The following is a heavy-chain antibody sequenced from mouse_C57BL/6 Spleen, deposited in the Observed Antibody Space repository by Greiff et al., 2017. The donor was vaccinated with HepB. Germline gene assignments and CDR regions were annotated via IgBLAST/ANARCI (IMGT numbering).Heavy chain of an antibody. D-gene: IGHD1-1*01. CDR1: GYTFTSYW. Sequence: QVHVKQPGAELVMPGASVKLSCKASGYTFTSYWMHLVKQRPGQGLEWIGEIDPSDSYTNYNQKFKGKSTLTVDKSSSTAYMQISSLTSEDSAVYYCARHYYGSSLLFDYWGQGTTLTVSS. CDR3: ARHYYGSSLLFDY. J-gene: IGHJ2*01. V-gene: IGHV1-69*01. CDR2: IDPSDSYT.